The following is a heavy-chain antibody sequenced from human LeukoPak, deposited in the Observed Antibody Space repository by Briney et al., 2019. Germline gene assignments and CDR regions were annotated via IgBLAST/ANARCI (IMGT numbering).Heavy chain of an antibody. CDR2: IYHSGTT. V-gene: IGHV4-38-2*01. D-gene: IGHD6-19*01. CDR3: ARHWHSSGWYQDAFDI. J-gene: IGHJ3*02. Sequence: KPSETLSLTCAVSGYSISSGYYWGWIRPPPGMGLEWIGIIYHSGTTYYNPSLKSRVTISVDTSKNHFSLKLSSVTAAGTAVYYCARHWHSSGWYQDAFDIWGQGTMVTVSS. CDR1: GYSISSGYY.